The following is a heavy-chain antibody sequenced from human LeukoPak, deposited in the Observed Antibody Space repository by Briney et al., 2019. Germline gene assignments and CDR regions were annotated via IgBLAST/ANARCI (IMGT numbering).Heavy chain of an antibody. V-gene: IGHV4-38-2*02. CDR2: IFHSGAT. CDR3: ARWASSPKWFDP. CDR1: GYSIASGFF. J-gene: IGHJ5*02. Sequence: AETLSLTCNVSGYSIASGFFWGWIRQSPGKGLEWIANIFHSGATYCNPSLQSRVTISLDASKTQLSLKMFSVTATDTAIYYCARWASSPKWFDPWGPGILVTVSS.